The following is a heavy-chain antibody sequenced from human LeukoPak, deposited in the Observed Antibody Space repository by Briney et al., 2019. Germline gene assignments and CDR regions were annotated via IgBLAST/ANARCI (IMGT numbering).Heavy chain of an antibody. CDR2: ISGSGGST. CDR1: GFTFSSYA. V-gene: IGHV3-23*01. CDR3: AKSIDTIFGVVQNYYYYMDV. D-gene: IGHD3-3*01. J-gene: IGHJ6*03. Sequence: GGSLRLSCAASGFTFSSYAMSWVRQAPGKGLEWVSAISGSGGSTYYADSVKGRFTISRDNSKNTLYLQMNSLRAEDTAVYYCAKSIDTIFGVVQNYYYYMDVWGKGTTVTVSS.